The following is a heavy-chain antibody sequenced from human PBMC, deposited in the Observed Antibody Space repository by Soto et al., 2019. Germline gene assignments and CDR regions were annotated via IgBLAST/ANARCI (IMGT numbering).Heavy chain of an antibody. CDR2: ISSSSSAT. V-gene: IGHV3-48*02. D-gene: IGHD3-10*01. CDR3: AIISSSDY. J-gene: IGHJ4*02. Sequence: TGGSLRLSCAASGFTFSNYSMNWVHQAPGKGPEWVSYISSSSSATSYADSVKGRFTISRDNAKNSLYLQMNSLRDEDTAIYYCAIISSSDYWGQGTLVTVSS. CDR1: GFTFSNYS.